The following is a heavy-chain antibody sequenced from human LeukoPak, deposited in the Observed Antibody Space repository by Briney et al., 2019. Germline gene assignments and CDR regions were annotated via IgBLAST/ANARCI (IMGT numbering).Heavy chain of an antibody. CDR1: GGSISSSNW. CDR3: ASRSCDYVWGSYAFDY. CDR2: IYHSGST. Sequence: PSETLSLTCAVSGGSISSSNWWSWVRQPPGKGLEWIGEIYHSGSTNYNPSLKSRVTISVDKSKNQFSLKLSSVTAADTAVYYCASRSCDYVWGSYAFDYWGQGTLVTVSS. J-gene: IGHJ4*02. V-gene: IGHV4-4*02. D-gene: IGHD3-16*01.